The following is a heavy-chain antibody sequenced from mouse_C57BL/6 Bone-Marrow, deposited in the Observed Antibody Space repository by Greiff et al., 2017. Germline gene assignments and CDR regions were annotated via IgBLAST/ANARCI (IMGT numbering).Heavy chain of an antibody. CDR2: IYPGDGDT. D-gene: IGHD2-5*01. CDR3: ARNYSRDY. V-gene: IGHV1-82*01. CDR1: GYAFSSSW. J-gene: IGHJ2*01. Sequence: VQLQESGPELVKPGASVKISCKASGYAFSSSWMNWVKQRPGKGLEWIGRIYPGDGDTNYNGKFKGKATLTADKSSSTAYMQLSSLTSEDSAVYFWARNYSRDYWGQGTTLTVSS.